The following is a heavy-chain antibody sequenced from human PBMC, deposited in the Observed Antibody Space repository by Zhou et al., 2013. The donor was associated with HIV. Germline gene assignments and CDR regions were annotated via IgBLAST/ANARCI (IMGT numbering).Heavy chain of an antibody. V-gene: IGHV1-69*04. Sequence: QVQLVQSGAEVKKPGSSVKVSCKASGGTFSSYAISWVRQAPGQGLEWMGRIIPILGVANYAQKFQGRVTITVDKSTSTVYMELSSLRSEDTAVYYCARKRAQLGWAFDIWGQGTMVTVSS. CDR2: IIPILGVA. J-gene: IGHJ3*02. D-gene: IGHD2-2*01. CDR1: GGTFSSYA. CDR3: ARKRAQLGWAFDI.